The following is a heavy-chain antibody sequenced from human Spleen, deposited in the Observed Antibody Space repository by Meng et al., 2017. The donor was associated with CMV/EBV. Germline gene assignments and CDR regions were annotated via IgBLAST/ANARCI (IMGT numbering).Heavy chain of an antibody. CDR3: ARGVDYASGTFDY. CDR2: IYHSGST. V-gene: IGHV4-4*01. Sequence: AGSGDSISSSNWWNWVRQPPGKGLEWIGEIYHSGSTNYNPSLKSRVTISLDKSKNQFSLRLSSVTAADTAVYFCARGVDYASGTFDYWGQGTLVTVSS. J-gene: IGHJ4*02. CDR1: GDSISSSNW. D-gene: IGHD3-10*01.